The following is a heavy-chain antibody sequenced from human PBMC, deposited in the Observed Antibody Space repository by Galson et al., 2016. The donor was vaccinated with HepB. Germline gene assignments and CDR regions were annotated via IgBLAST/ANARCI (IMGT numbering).Heavy chain of an antibody. Sequence: SLRLSCAASGFAFSSYAMSWVRQAPGKGLEWVSGMSGSDASTYYADSAKGRFTISRDPSKNPLYLQMDSLRVGDTAVYYCGKRSGSIVARPVDYWGQGSLVSVSS. D-gene: IGHD6-6*01. CDR3: GKRSGSIVARPVDY. CDR1: GFAFSSYA. J-gene: IGHJ4*02. CDR2: MSGSDAST. V-gene: IGHV3-23*01.